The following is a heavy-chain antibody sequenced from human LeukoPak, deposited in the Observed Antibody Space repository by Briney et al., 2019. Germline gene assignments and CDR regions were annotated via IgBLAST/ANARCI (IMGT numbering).Heavy chain of an antibody. CDR2: IKQDGSVK. Sequence: GGSLRLSCAASGFPFSSYWMSWVRQAPGKGLEWVANIKQDGSVKYYVDSVKGRFTISRDNAKNSLYLQMNSLSAEDTAVYYCVVGATVFDIWGQGTMVTVSS. CDR1: GFPFSSYW. D-gene: IGHD1-26*01. V-gene: IGHV3-7*01. J-gene: IGHJ3*02. CDR3: VVGATVFDI.